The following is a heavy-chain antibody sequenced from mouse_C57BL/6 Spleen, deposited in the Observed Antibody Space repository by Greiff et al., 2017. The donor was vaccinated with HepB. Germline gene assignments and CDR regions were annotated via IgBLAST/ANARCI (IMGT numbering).Heavy chain of an antibody. CDR2: INPNNGGT. CDR1: GYTFTDYY. Sequence: VQLQQSGPELVKPGASVKISCKASGYTFTDYYMNWVKQSHGKSLEWIGDINPNNGGTSYNQKFKGKATLTVDKSSSTAYMELRSLTSEDSAVYYCAREIYQSWYFDVWGTGTTVTVSS. J-gene: IGHJ1*03. V-gene: IGHV1-26*01. CDR3: AREIYQSWYFDV. D-gene: IGHD1-3*01.